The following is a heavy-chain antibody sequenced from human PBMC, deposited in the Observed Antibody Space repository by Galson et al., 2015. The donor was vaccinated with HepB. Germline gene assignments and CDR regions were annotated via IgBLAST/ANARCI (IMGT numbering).Heavy chain of an antibody. J-gene: IGHJ6*02. D-gene: IGHD4-11*01. Sequence: SVKVSCKASGYIFTTYAIHWVRQAPGQRLEWMGWISPGNGNTKYSQQFQGRVTITRDTSASTAYVEVSSLRFEDTAVYYCASEKTVTELADYYYYYGMGFWGQGTTVTVSS. CDR2: ISPGNGNT. CDR1: GYIFTTYA. V-gene: IGHV1-3*01. CDR3: ASEKTVTELADYYYYYGMGF.